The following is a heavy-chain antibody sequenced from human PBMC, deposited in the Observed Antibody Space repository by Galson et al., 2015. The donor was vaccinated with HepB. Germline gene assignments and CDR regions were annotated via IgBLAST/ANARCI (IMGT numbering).Heavy chain of an antibody. CDR1: GFTFDDYA. D-gene: IGHD6-6*01. J-gene: IGHJ6*02. CDR3: AKDLSSSAPRGLDV. V-gene: IGHV3-9*01. Sequence: SLRLSCAASGFTFDDYAMHWVRQAPGKGLEWVSGLSWDSGSIGYADSVKGRFTISRDNAKNSLYLQMNSLRAEDTALYYCAKDLSSSAPRGLDVWCPETTVTVSS. CDR2: LSWDSGSI.